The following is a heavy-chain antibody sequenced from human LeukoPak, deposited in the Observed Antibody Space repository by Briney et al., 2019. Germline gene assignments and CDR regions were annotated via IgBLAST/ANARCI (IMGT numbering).Heavy chain of an antibody. CDR1: RYTFTDDY. J-gene: IGHJ4*02. CDR2: INPNSGFT. CDR3: APTPEAYSSNWNV. V-gene: IGHV1-2*02. Sequence: SVKVSCTPSRYTFTDDYMHWVPQAPGHGLECMGWINPNSGFTNYAQKFQGRVTMTRDTSISTAYMEVRRLRSDDTAVYYCAPTPEAYSSNWNVWGQGTLVTVSS. D-gene: IGHD6-13*01.